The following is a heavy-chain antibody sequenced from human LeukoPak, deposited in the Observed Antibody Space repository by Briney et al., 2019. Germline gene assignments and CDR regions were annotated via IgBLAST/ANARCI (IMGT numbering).Heavy chain of an antibody. CDR3: ARVEGGTSIDY. CDR2: IKQDGSEK. D-gene: IGHD1-7*01. J-gene: IGHJ4*02. Sequence: GGSLRLSCAASGFTFSNYWMNWVRQAPGKGLEWVANIKQDGSEKYYVDSVKGRFTISRDNAKNSLYLQMNSLRAEDTAVYYCARVEGGTSIDYWGQGTLVTVSS. CDR1: GFTFSNYW. V-gene: IGHV3-7*03.